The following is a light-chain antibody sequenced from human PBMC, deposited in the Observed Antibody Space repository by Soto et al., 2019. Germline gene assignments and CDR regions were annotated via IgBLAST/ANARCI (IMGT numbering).Light chain of an antibody. CDR2: MGS. J-gene: IGKJ4*01. V-gene: IGKV2-28*01. Sequence: DLVMTQSPVSLPVTPGEPASISCRSSQSLLHSHGYTYLDWYLQKPGQSPQLLIYMGSTRATGVPDMFSGSGSDTDFTLNISRVEAEDVGVYYCMQALQIPLTFGGGTKVEIK. CDR1: QSLLHSHGYTY. CDR3: MQALQIPLT.